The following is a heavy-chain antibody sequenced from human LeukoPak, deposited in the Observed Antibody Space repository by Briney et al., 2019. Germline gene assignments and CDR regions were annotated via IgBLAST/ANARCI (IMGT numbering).Heavy chain of an antibody. D-gene: IGHD3-10*01. V-gene: IGHV3-33*01. Sequence: AGGSLRLSCAASGFIFNTHGKYWVRRAPRKGLEGVAVVWYDGSNKYYADSVKGCFTISRDNSKNTLDMQMTRLGAEDAAVYYCARAAHGTGAVHYGLDVSGRGTTVTVS. CDR2: VWYDGSNK. CDR3: ARAAHGTGAVHYGLDV. J-gene: IGHJ6*02. CDR1: GFIFNTHG.